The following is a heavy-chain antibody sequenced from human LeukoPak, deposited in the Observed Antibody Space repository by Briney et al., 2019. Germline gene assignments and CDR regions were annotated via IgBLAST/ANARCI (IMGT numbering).Heavy chain of an antibody. CDR2: IIPIFGTA. V-gene: IGHV1-69*13. CDR3: AREVRAGDYGGAYNWFDP. Sequence: GASVKVSCKASGGTFSSYAISWVRQAPGQGLEWMGGIIPIFGTANYAQKFQGRVTITADESTSTAYMELSSLRSEDTAVYYCAREVRAGDYGGAYNWFDPWGQGTLVTVSS. CDR1: GGTFSSYA. D-gene: IGHD3-16*01. J-gene: IGHJ5*02.